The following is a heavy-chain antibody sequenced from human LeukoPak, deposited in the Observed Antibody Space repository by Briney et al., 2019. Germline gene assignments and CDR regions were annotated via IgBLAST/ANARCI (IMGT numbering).Heavy chain of an antibody. D-gene: IGHD2/OR15-2a*01. CDR2: IRYDGSNK. Sequence: GGSLRLSCAASGFTFSSCGMHWVRQAPGKGLEWVAFIRYDGSNKYYADSVKGRFTISRDNSKHTLYLQMNSLRAEDTAVYYCAKDLYPDYFNYGMDVWGQGTTVTVSS. J-gene: IGHJ6*02. CDR3: AKDLYPDYFNYGMDV. CDR1: GFTFSSCG. V-gene: IGHV3-30*02.